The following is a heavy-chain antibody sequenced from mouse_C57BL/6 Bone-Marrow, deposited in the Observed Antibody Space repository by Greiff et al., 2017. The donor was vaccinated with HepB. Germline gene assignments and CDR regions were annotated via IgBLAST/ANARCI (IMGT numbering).Heavy chain of an antibody. Sequence: EVQRVESGGDLVKPGGSLKLSCAASGFTFSSYGMSWVRQTPDKRLEWVATISSGGSYTYYPDSVKGRFTISRDNAKHTLYLQLSSLKSEDTAMYYCARHLRERFAYWGQGTLVTVSA. CDR1: GFTFSSYG. V-gene: IGHV5-6*01. J-gene: IGHJ3*01. CDR2: ISSGGSYT. CDR3: ARHLRERFAY. D-gene: IGHD3-1*01.